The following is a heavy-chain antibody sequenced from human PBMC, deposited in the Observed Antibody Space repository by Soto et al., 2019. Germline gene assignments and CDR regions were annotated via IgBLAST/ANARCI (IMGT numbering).Heavy chain of an antibody. D-gene: IGHD3-10*01. CDR3: ASLMVRPAGYYYGMDV. CDR2: IIPIFGTA. V-gene: IGHV1-69*01. CDR1: GGTFSSYA. Sequence: QVQLVQSGAEVKKPGSSVKVSCKASGGTFSSYAISWVRQAPGQGLECMGGIIPIFGTANYAQKFQGRVTITADESTSTAYMELSSLRSEDTAVYYCASLMVRPAGYYYGMDVWGQGTTVTVSS. J-gene: IGHJ6*02.